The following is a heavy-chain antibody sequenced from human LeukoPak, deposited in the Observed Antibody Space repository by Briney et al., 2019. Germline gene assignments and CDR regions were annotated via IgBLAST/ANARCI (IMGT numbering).Heavy chain of an antibody. D-gene: IGHD6-13*01. CDR1: GFTFSTYA. CDR3: ARSRAAGSLYGY. Sequence: GGSLRLSCAASGFTFSTYAMHWVRQAPGKGLEWVVVVSYDGTNKDYADSVKGRFTVSRDNSKNMLYLQMSSLRVEDTGVYYSARSRAAGSLYGYWGQGTLVTVSS. V-gene: IGHV3-30-3*01. CDR2: VSYDGTNK. J-gene: IGHJ4*02.